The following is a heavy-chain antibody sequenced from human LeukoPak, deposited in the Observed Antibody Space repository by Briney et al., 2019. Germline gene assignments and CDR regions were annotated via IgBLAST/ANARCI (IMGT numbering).Heavy chain of an antibody. V-gene: IGHV3-23*01. J-gene: IGHJ4*02. CDR3: AKLSSSDWGYLDY. D-gene: IGHD2-2*01. Sequence: GGSLRLSCAASGFTFSSYAMSWVRQAPGKGLEWVSGISGSGGHTYYADSVKGRFTISRDNSKNTLYLQMNSLRAADTAVYYCAKLSSSDWGYLDYWDQGSLVTVHS. CDR2: ISGSGGHT. CDR1: GFTFSSYA.